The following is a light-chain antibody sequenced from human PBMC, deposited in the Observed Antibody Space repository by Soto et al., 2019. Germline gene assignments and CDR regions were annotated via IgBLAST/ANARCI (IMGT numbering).Light chain of an antibody. CDR2: GAS. CDR3: QQYNNWPPQIT. V-gene: IGKV3-15*01. CDR1: QSVSSN. Sequence: EIVMTQSPATLSVSPGERATLSCRASQSVSSNLAWYQQKPGQAPTLLIYGASTRATGIPARFSGSGSGTEFSLTISSLQSEDFAVYYCQQYNNWPPQITFGQGTLLEIK. J-gene: IGKJ5*01.